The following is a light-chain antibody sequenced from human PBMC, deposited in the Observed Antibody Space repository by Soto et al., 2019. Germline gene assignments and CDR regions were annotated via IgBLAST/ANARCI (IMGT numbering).Light chain of an antibody. J-gene: IGKJ1*01. CDR2: GAS. Sequence: EIVMTQSPATLSVSPGERATLSCRASQSVISILAWYQHKPGQAHRLLIYGASTRATGIPARFSGSGSGTDFTLTISRLEPEDFAVYYCQQYGSSPLWTFGQGTKVDIK. V-gene: IGKV3-15*01. CDR1: QSVISI. CDR3: QQYGSSPLWT.